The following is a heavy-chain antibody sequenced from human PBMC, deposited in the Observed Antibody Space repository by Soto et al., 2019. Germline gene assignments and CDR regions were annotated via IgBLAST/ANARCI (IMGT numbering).Heavy chain of an antibody. CDR2: LYYIGTS. D-gene: IGHD3-16*02. CDR3: ARVLRDVLSDRYYWYFDL. CDR1: GASISSGGYY. J-gene: IGHJ2*01. V-gene: IGHV4-31*01. Sequence: QVQLQESGPGLVKPSQTLSLTCTVSGASISSGGYYWGWIRQHPGKGLEWIGFLYYIGTSYYNPSLESQITLSVDTSKNHFSLNLTSVTAADTAVYYCARVLRDVLSDRYYWYFDLWGRGTLVTVSS.